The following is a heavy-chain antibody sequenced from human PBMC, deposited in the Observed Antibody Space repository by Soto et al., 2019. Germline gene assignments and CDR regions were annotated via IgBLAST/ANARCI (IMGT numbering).Heavy chain of an antibody. J-gene: IGHJ6*02. CDR2: IIPIFGTA. CDR1: GGTFSSYA. Sequence: QVQLVQSGAEVKKPGSSVKVSCKASGGTFSSYAISWVRQAPGQGLEWMGGIIPIFGTANYAQKFQGRVTITADESTSTAYMELSSLRSEDTAVYYCARSAAYCSGDSCYFPTYYYYGMDVWGQGTTVTVSS. D-gene: IGHD2-15*01. V-gene: IGHV1-69*01. CDR3: ARSAAYCSGDSCYFPTYYYYGMDV.